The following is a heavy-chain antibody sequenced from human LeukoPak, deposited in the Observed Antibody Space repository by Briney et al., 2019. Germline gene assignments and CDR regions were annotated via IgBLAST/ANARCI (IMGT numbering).Heavy chain of an antibody. CDR1: GGTFSSYA. D-gene: IGHD6-13*01. Sequence: GASVKVSCRASGGTFSSYAISWVRQAPGQGLEWMGGIIPIFGTANYAQKFQGRVTITADESTSTAYMELSSLRSEDAAVYYCATARFSAALGYGMDVWGQGTTVTVSS. J-gene: IGHJ6*02. V-gene: IGHV1-69*13. CDR2: IIPIFGTA. CDR3: ATARFSAALGYGMDV.